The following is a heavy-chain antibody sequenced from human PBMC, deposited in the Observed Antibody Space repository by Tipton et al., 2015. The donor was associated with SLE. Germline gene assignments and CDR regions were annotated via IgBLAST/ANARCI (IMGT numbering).Heavy chain of an antibody. CDR2: IIPIFGTA. Sequence: QSGPEVKKPGSSVKVSCKASGGTFSSYAISWVRQAPGQGLEWMGGIIPIFGTANYAQKFQGRVTITADESTSTAYMELSSLRSEDTAVYYCARGEDIVVVVAAPYYYYGMDVWGQGP. V-gene: IGHV1-69*01. CDR1: GGTFSSYA. D-gene: IGHD2-15*01. CDR3: ARGEDIVVVVAAPYYYYGMDV. J-gene: IGHJ6*02.